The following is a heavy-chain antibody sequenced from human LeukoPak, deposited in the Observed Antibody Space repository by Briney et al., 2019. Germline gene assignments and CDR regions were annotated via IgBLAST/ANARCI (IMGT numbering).Heavy chain of an antibody. V-gene: IGHV4-59*01. CDR1: GGSISSYY. CDR3: ARVLAPYGDYEDYGMDV. Sequence: PSETLSLACTVSGGSISSYYWSWIRQPPGKGLEWIGYIYYSGSTNYNPSLKSRVTISVDTSKNQFSLKLSSVTAADTAVYYCARVLAPYGDYEDYGMDVRGQGTTVTVSS. D-gene: IGHD4-17*01. CDR2: IYYSGST. J-gene: IGHJ6*02.